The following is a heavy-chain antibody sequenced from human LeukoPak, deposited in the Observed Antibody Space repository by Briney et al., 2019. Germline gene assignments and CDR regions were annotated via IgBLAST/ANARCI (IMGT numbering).Heavy chain of an antibody. V-gene: IGHV1-2*02. J-gene: IGHJ4*02. CDR2: INPNSGGT. CDR1: GYTFTDYY. Sequence: ASVKVACKASGYTFTDYYMHWVRQAPGQGLEWMGWINPNSGGTNSAQKFQGRVTMTRDTSISTAYMELSRLRSDDTAVYYCARDSFGSSGYWGQGTLVTVSS. CDR3: ARDSFGSSGY. D-gene: IGHD3-22*01.